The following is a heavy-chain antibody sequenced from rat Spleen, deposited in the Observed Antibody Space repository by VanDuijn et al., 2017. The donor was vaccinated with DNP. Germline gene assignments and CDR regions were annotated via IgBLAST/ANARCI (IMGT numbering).Heavy chain of an antibody. V-gene: IGHV1-29*01. D-gene: IGHD1-12*03. CDR1: GFTFSNRY. CDR3: ARIDAYDGYPHAMDA. J-gene: IGHJ4*01. CDR2: IYAGDGGT. Sequence: QVKLLQSGTELVKPGSSVKLSCKTSGFTFSNRYMSWLKQVPGQRIEWIGTIYAGDGGTNYNQKFKGKATLTVDTSSSTTFMDLSSLTSEDSALYFCARIDAYDGYPHAMDAWGQGTSVTVSS.